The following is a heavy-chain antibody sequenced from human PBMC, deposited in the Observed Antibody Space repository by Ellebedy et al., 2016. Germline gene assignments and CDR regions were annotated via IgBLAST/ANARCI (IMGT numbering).Heavy chain of an antibody. CDR1: GFTFTSYS. D-gene: IGHD3-16*01. CDR3: TRGGLDNSFDV. V-gene: IGHV3-48*02. CDR2: ISPTSGSTI. J-gene: IGHJ3*01. Sequence: GGSLRLXXAVSGFTFTSYSMKWVSQTPGKGLEWVSYISPTSGSTIYYADSVKGRFTISRDNAKNSVYLQMNSLRDEDTAVYYCTRGGLDNSFDVWGQGTMVTVSS.